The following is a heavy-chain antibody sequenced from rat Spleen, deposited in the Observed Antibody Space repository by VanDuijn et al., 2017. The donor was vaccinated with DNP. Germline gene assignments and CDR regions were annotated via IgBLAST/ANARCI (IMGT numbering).Heavy chain of an antibody. D-gene: IGHD4-3*01. CDR3: ARSWVGVRGIWFAY. CDR2: INTGSGGT. CDR1: GYTFTTYY. J-gene: IGHJ3*01. V-gene: IGHV1-43*01. Sequence: QVQLQQSGAELAEPGSSVKISCKASGYTFTTYYIGWIKQTTGQGLEYIGYINTGSGGTNYNEKFKGKATLTVDKSSSTAFMQLSSLTPDDSAVYYCARSWVGVRGIWFAYWGQGTLVTVSS.